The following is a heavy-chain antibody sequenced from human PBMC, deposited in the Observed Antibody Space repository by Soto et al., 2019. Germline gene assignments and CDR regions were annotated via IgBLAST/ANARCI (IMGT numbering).Heavy chain of an antibody. CDR2: ISAYNGNT. J-gene: IGHJ6*02. V-gene: IGHV1-18*01. CDR3: TRVVYDILTGYCRRYYDYGMDV. Sequence: QVQLVQSGAEVKKPGASVKVSCKASGYTFTSYGISWVRQAPGQGLEWMGWISAYNGNTNYAQKLQGRVTMTTDTATNTAYMELRSLRADDTAVYYCTRVVYDILTGYCRRYYDYGMDVWGQGTTVTVSS. D-gene: IGHD3-9*01. CDR1: GYTFTSYG.